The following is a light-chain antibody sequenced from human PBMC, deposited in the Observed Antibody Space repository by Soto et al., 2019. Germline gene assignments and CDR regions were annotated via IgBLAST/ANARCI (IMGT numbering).Light chain of an antibody. CDR2: TNN. CDR1: TSNIESHS. Sequence: QSVLTQPPSASGTPGQRIIISCSGSTSNIESHSVNWYQQVPGTAPKLLIITNNQRPSGVPDRFSGSKSGASASLAISGLQSEDEADYYCQSYDSSLSAHYVFGTGTKVTVL. J-gene: IGLJ1*01. CDR3: QSYDSSLSAHYV. V-gene: IGLV1-44*01.